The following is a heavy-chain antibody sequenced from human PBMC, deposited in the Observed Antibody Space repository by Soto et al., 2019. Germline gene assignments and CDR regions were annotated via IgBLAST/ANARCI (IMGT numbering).Heavy chain of an antibody. CDR3: ARHTPAISISDH. Sequence: QLQLQESGPGLVKPSETLSLTCTVSGGSISSSSYYWGWIRQPPGKGLEWIGSIYYSGSTYYNPSLKSRVTISVATSKNQFSLKLSSVTAAVTAVYYCARHTPAISISDHWGQGTLVTVSS. J-gene: IGHJ4*02. CDR1: GGSISSSSYY. V-gene: IGHV4-39*01. CDR2: IYYSGST. D-gene: IGHD2-15*01.